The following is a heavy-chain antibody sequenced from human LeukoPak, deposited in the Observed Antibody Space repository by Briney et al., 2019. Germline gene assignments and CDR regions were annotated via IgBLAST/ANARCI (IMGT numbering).Heavy chain of an antibody. CDR3: ARASAYGNFDY. J-gene: IGHJ4*02. V-gene: IGHV1-46*01. CDR1: GYKFTDYY. CDR2: IDPSGGRT. Sequence: ASVKVSCKASGYKFTDYYIHWVRQAPGQGLEWMGIIDPSGGRTTYAQSFQGRVTVTRDTSTSTVYVEVSSLRSEDTALYYCARASAYGNFDYWGQGSLVTVSS. D-gene: IGHD3-10*01.